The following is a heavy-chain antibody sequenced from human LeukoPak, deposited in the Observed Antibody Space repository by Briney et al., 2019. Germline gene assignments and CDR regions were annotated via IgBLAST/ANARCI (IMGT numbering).Heavy chain of an antibody. CDR2: IYYSGST. D-gene: IGHD3-22*01. CDR3: ARQGGITMIVVVSYDAFDI. V-gene: IGHV4-39*01. J-gene: IGHJ3*02. Sequence: SETLSLTCTVSGGSISSSSYYWGWIRQPPGKGLEWIGSIYYSGSTYYNPSLKSRVTISVDTSKNQFSLKLSSVTAADTAVYYCARQGGITMIVVVSYDAFDIWGQGTMVTVSS. CDR1: GGSISSSSYY.